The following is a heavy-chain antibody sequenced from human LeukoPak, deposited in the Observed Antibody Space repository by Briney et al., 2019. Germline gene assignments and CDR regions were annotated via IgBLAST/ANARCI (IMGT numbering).Heavy chain of an antibody. V-gene: IGHV5-51*01. J-gene: IGHJ4*02. CDR2: IYPGASDT. D-gene: IGHD5-18*01. CDR3: ARFDSVDTACDY. CDR1: GYSFTSYW. Sequence: GGSLQISCKGSGYSFTSYWIGWGRQMPGKGLEWMGIIYPGASDTRYSPSFPGQVTISADKSISTAYLQWSSLKASDTAMYYCARFDSVDTACDYWGQGTLVTVSS.